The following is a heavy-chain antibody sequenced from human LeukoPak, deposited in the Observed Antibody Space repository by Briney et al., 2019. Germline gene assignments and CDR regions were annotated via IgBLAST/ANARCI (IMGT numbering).Heavy chain of an antibody. J-gene: IGHJ6*02. CDR3: AKGLGWSYPYGMDV. Sequence: GESLRLSCATSGFTFSSYAMSWVRQAPGKGLEWVSAISGSGGSTYYADSVKGRFTISRDNSKNTLYLQMNSLRAEDTAVYYCAKGLGWSYPYGMDVWGQGTTVTVSS. D-gene: IGHD3-10*01. CDR2: ISGSGGST. V-gene: IGHV3-23*01. CDR1: GFTFSSYA.